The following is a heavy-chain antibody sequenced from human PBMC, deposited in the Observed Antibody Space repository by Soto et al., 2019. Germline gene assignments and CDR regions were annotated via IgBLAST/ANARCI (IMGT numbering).Heavy chain of an antibody. CDR2: ISGSSDTI. J-gene: IGHJ6*02. V-gene: IGHV3-48*02. CDR1: GFTLSSYH. Sequence: EVQLVESGGGLVQPGGSLRLSCAASGFTLSSYHMNWVRQSPGKGLEWVSYISGSSDTIYYADAVKRRFTISRDNAKNSLYLQMDSLRDGDAAVYYCARDHGGSTWFVGSYYYFGVDVWGQGTTVTVSS. CDR3: ARDHGGSTWFVGSYYYFGVDV. D-gene: IGHD6-13*01.